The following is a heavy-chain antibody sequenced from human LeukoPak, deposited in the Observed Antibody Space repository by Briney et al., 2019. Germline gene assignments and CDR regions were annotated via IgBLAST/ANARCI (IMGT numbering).Heavy chain of an antibody. CDR2: SYYRGST. CDR1: GDSISSYY. V-gene: IGHV4-59*01. J-gene: IGHJ4*02. CDR3: ARGYYDSSGYYYFDY. Sequence: SETLSLTCTVSGDSISSYYWSWIRQPPGKGLEWIAYSYYRGSTNYNPSLKSRVTISVDTSKNQFSLKLSSVTAADTAVYYCARGYYDSSGYYYFDYWGQGTLVTVSS. D-gene: IGHD3-22*01.